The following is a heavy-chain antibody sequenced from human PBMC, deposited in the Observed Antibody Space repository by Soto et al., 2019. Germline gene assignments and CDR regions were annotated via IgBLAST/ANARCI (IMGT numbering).Heavy chain of an antibody. CDR3: ARHSGYSSGWAYYTYYYGMDV. Sequence: QLQLQESGPGLVKPSETLSLTCTVSGGSISSSSYYWGWIRQPPGKGLEWIGSIYYSGSTYYNPSLKSRVTISVYTSKNQFSLTLSAVTAADTAVYYCARHSGYSSGWAYYTYYYGMDVWGQGTTVTVSS. D-gene: IGHD6-19*01. CDR2: IYYSGST. J-gene: IGHJ6*02. V-gene: IGHV4-39*01. CDR1: GGSISSSSYY.